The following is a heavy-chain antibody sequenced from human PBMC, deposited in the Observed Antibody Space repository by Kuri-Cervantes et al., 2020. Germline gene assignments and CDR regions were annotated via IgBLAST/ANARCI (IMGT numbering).Heavy chain of an antibody. CDR3: ARGHEYDFWIGDWPGYYYYYMDV. CDR1: GGSFSGYY. CDR2: INHSGST. D-gene: IGHD3-3*01. V-gene: IGHV4-34*01. J-gene: IGHJ6*03. Sequence: SETLSLTCAVYGGSFSGYYWSWIRQPPGKGLEWIGEINHSGSTNYNPSLKSRVTISVDTSKNQLSLKLSSMTAADTAVYYCARGHEYDFWIGDWPGYYYYYMDVWGKGTPVTVSS.